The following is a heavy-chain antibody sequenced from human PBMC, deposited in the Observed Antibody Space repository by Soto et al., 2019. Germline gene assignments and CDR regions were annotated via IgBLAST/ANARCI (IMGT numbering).Heavy chain of an antibody. J-gene: IGHJ4*02. Sequence: EVQLVESGGGLVRPGGALTLSCAVSGFTFSSFEMNWVRQAPGKGLEWLSYISPTATAIYYADSVKGRFTISRDNAKNSLYLPMSSLRADDTAVYCCAREWGYYFDYWGQGTPVTVSS. D-gene: IGHD3-16*01. CDR2: ISPTATAI. CDR3: AREWGYYFDY. V-gene: IGHV3-48*03. CDR1: GFTFSSFE.